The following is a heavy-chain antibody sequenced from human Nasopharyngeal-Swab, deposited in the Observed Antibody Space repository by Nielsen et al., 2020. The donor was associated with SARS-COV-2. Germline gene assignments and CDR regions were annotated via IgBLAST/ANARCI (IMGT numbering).Heavy chain of an antibody. V-gene: IGHV5-10-1*01. CDR3: ARHDYSNYNWFDP. CDR2: IDPSDSYT. J-gene: IGHJ5*02. D-gene: IGHD4-11*01. CDR1: GSSFTSYW. Sequence: GGSLRLSCKCSGSSFTSYWISWVRQMPGKGLEWMGRIDPSDSYTNYSPSFQGHVTISADKSISTAYLQWSSLKASDTAMYYCARHDYSNYNWFDPWGQGTLVTVSS.